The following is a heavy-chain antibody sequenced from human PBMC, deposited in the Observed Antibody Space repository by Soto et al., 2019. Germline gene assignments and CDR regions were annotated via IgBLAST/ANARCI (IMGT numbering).Heavy chain of an antibody. CDR2: TYYRSKWYN. D-gene: IGHD3-16*02. CDR3: ARVPRYYDYVWGSYRYTEDRAYGMDV. Sequence: SQTLSLTCAISGDSVSSNSAAWNWIRQSPSRGLEWLGRTYYRSKWYNDYAVSVKSRITINPDTSKNQFSLQLNSVTPEDTAVYYCARVPRYYDYVWGSYRYTEDRAYGMDVWGQGATVTV. V-gene: IGHV6-1*01. J-gene: IGHJ6*02. CDR1: GDSVSSNSAA.